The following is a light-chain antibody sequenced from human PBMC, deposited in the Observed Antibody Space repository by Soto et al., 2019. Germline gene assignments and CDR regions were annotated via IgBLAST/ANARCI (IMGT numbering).Light chain of an antibody. J-gene: IGKJ1*01. V-gene: IGKV1-5*01. CDR1: QSIRSW. CDR3: QQYETFSGT. CDR2: DAS. Sequence: DIQMTQSPSILSASVGDRVTITCRASQSIRSWLAWYQQKPGKAPKLLIYDASALPRGVPSRFSGSGSGTKFTLTIASLQPDDFATYYCQQYETFSGTFGPGTKVDI.